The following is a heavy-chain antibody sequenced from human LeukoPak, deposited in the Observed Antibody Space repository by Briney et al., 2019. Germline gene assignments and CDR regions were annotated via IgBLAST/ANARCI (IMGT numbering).Heavy chain of an antibody. Sequence: ASVKVSCKASGYTFTGYYMHWVRQAPGQGLEWMGWINPNSGGTNYAQKFQGWVTMTRDTSISTAYMELSRLRSDDTAVYYCARSYYDSSGWEYFQHWGQGTLVTVSS. D-gene: IGHD3-22*01. J-gene: IGHJ1*01. V-gene: IGHV1-2*04. CDR1: GYTFTGYY. CDR3: ARSYYDSSGWEYFQH. CDR2: INPNSGGT.